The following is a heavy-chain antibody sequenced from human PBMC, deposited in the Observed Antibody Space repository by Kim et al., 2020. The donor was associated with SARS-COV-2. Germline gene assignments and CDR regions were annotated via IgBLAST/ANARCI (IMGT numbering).Heavy chain of an antibody. J-gene: IGHJ4*02. Sequence: GSLRLSCAASGFTFSSYAMSWVRQAPGKGLEWVSAISGSGGSTYYADSVKGRFTISRDNSENTLYLQMNSLRAEDTAVYYCAKDGGGYDHFDYWGQGTLVTVSS. V-gene: IGHV3-23*01. CDR2: ISGSGGST. CDR3: AKDGGGYDHFDY. CDR1: GFTFSSYA. D-gene: IGHD5-12*01.